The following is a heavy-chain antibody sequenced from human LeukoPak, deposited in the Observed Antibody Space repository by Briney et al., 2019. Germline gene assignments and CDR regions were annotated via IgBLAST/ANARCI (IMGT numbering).Heavy chain of an antibody. D-gene: IGHD6-19*01. CDR1: GFTFSSYG. J-gene: IGHJ5*02. Sequence: GGSLRLSCAASGFTFSSYGMHWVRQAPGKGLEWVAFIRYDGSNKYYADSVKGRFTISRDNAKNSLYLQMNSLRAEDTAVYYCARESVAGGLFDPWGQGTLVTVSS. CDR3: ARESVAGGLFDP. CDR2: IRYDGSNK. V-gene: IGHV3-30*02.